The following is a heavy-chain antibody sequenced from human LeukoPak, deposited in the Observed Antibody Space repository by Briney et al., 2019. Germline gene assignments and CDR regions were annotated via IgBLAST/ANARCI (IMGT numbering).Heavy chain of an antibody. CDR3: ARVGLWFGELLGAFDI. V-gene: IGHV4-30-2*01. Sequence: SETQSLTCAVSGGSINSGGYSWSWIRQPPGKGLEWIGYIYHSGSTYYNSSLKSRVTISVDRSKNQFSLKLSSVTAADTAVYYCARVGLWFGELLGAFDIWGQGTLVTVSS. CDR1: GGSINSGGYS. CDR2: IYHSGST. D-gene: IGHD3-10*01. J-gene: IGHJ3*02.